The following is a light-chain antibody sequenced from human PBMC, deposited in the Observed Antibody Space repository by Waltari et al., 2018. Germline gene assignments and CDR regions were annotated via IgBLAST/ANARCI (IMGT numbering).Light chain of an antibody. J-gene: IGKJ2*01. CDR2: AAS. CDR1: QTLTTY. CDR3: QQSYSRPYT. V-gene: IGKV1-39*01. Sequence: DIQLTQSPSYLSASVGDRVTITCRASQTLTTYLNWYQQRPGTAPKFLIYAASNLETGVPSRFSGGGSGTDFTLTISGLQPDDFATYYCQQSYSRPYTFGQGTQLEIK.